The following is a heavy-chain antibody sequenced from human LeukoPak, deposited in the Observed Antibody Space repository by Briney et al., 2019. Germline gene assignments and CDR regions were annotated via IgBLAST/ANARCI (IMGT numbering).Heavy chain of an antibody. D-gene: IGHD3-22*01. V-gene: IGHV1-2*02. CDR3: ATRGPYYYDSSGYYED. CDR2: INPNSGGT. CDR1: GYTSTGYY. J-gene: IGHJ4*02. Sequence: GASVKVSCKASGYTSTGYYMHWVRQAPGQGLEWVGWINPNSGGTNYAQKFQGRVTMTRDTSISTAYMELSRLRSDDTAVYYCATRGPYYYDSSGYYEDWGQGTLVTVSS.